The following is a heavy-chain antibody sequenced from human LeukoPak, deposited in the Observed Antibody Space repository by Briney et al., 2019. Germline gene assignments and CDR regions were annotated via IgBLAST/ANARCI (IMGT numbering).Heavy chain of an antibody. CDR2: ISAYNGNT. V-gene: IGHV1-18*01. J-gene: IGHJ3*02. Sequence: ASVKVSCKASGYTFTSYGISWVRQAPGQGLEWMGWISAYNGNTNYAQKLQGRVTMTTDTSTSTAYMELRSLRSDDTAVYYCARGRGELYYDILTGYFEDAFDIWGQGTMVTVSS. CDR3: ARGRGELYYDILTGYFEDAFDI. D-gene: IGHD3-9*01. CDR1: GYTFTSYG.